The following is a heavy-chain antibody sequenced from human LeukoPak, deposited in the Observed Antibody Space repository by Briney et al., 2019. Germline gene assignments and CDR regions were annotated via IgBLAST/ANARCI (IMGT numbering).Heavy chain of an antibody. J-gene: IGHJ4*02. Sequence: PSETLSLTCTASGGSISSYYWSWIRQPPGKGLEWIGYIYYNGNTNYIPSLKSRVTISVDTSKNQFSLRLSSVTAADTAVYYCARNGNWNYVDYWGQGTLVTVSS. CDR3: ARNGNWNYVDY. CDR2: IYYNGNT. V-gene: IGHV4-59*08. CDR1: GGSISSYY. D-gene: IGHD1-1*01.